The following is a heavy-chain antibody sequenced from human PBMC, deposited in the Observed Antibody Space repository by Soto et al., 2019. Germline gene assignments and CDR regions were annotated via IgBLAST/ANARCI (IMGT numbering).Heavy chain of an antibody. CDR1: GFTFNTYS. J-gene: IGHJ4*02. D-gene: IGHD4-17*01. V-gene: IGHV3-33*01. CDR2: IWYDGTQK. CDR3: ARAGGTTVTGLWHFDS. Sequence: QVQLEESGGGVVQPGRSLRLSCEASGFTFNTYSMHWVRQPPGKGLEWLAAIWYDGTQKYYADSVKGRFIISGDNSKKTLDLEMNSLRAEDTAVYYCARAGGTTVTGLWHFDSWGQGTLVTVSS.